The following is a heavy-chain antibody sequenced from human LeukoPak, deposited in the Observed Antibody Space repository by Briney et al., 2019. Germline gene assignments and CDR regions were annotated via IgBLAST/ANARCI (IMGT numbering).Heavy chain of an antibody. CDR1: GGSISSSSYY. Sequence: PSETLSLTCTVSGGSISSSSYYWGWIRQPPGKGLEWIGSIYYSGSTYYNPSVKSRVTISVDTSKNQFSLKLNSVTAADTAVYYCARHGGYSSGWYHFDYWGQGTLVTVSS. J-gene: IGHJ4*02. D-gene: IGHD6-19*01. CDR3: ARHGGYSSGWYHFDY. V-gene: IGHV4-39*01. CDR2: IYYSGST.